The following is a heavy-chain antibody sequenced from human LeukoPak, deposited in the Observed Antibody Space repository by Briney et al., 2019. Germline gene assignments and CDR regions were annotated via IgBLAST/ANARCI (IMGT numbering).Heavy chain of an antibody. CDR1: GGSISSYY. Sequence: SETLSLTCTVSGGSISSYYWSWIRQPPGKGLEWIGYIYYSGSTNDNPSLKSRVTISVDTSKNQFSLKLSSVTAADTAVYYCARASDIVATINAYYFDYWGQGTLVTVSS. J-gene: IGHJ4*02. CDR2: IYYSGST. CDR3: ARASDIVATINAYYFDY. D-gene: IGHD5-12*01. V-gene: IGHV4-59*08.